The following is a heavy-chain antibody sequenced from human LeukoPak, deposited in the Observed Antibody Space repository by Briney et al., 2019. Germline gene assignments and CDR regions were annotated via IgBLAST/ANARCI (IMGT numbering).Heavy chain of an antibody. CDR1: DGSITNYD. V-gene: IGHV4-59*01. J-gene: IGHJ4*02. CDR3: ATGYGDFRVEGRYFYS. Sequence: KASETLSLTCTVSDGSITNYDWSWVRQPPGKGLEFIGHVHYSGTTNYNPSLRSRVTISMDTSKKHFFLKLKSVTAADTAVYYCATGYGDFRVEGRYFYSWGQGTLVTVSS. D-gene: IGHD4-17*01. CDR2: VHYSGTT.